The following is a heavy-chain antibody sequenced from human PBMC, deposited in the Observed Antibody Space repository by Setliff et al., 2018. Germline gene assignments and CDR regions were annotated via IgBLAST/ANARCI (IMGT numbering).Heavy chain of an antibody. V-gene: IGHV4-34*01. Sequence: SETLSLTCTVYGGPFTNYYWGWIRQSPGKGLEWIGEINHSGSTNYNPSLKSRLTISVDASTNQFSLKLYSVTAADTAVYYCRYWSGYYNNDYWGQGTPVTVSS. CDR1: GGPFTNYY. J-gene: IGHJ4*02. CDR2: INHSGST. D-gene: IGHD3-3*01. CDR3: RYWSGYYNNDY.